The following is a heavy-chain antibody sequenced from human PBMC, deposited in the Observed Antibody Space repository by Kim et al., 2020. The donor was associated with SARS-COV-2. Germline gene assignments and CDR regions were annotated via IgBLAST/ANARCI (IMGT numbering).Heavy chain of an antibody. CDR3: AREGFYYDILTGYIRGFDY. Sequence: DRFTISRTNSKDTLYLQMNSLRAEDTAVYYCAREGFYYDILTGYIRGFDYWGQGTLVTVSS. J-gene: IGHJ4*02. V-gene: IGHV3-30*07. D-gene: IGHD3-9*01.